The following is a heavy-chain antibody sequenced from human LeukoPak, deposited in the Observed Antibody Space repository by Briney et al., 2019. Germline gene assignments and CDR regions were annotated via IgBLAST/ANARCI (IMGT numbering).Heavy chain of an antibody. CDR2: ISYDGSNK. D-gene: IGHD5-18*01. Sequence: PGGSLRLSCAASGFTFSSYAMSWVRQAPGKGLEWVAVISYDGSNKYYADSVKGRFTISRDNSKNTLYLQMNSLRAEDTAVYYCARGAGYGNDAFDIWGQGTMVTVSS. V-gene: IGHV3-30*04. J-gene: IGHJ3*02. CDR1: GFTFSSYA. CDR3: ARGAGYGNDAFDI.